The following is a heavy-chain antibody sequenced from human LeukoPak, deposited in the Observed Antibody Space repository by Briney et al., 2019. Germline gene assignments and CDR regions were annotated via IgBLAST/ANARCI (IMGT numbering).Heavy chain of an antibody. CDR3: AREDIVVVPAAPSYCYYYGMDV. CDR2: IWYDGSNK. CDR1: GFTFSSYG. V-gene: IGHV3-33*01. J-gene: IGHJ6*02. Sequence: GRSLRLSCAASGFTFSSYGMHWVRQAPGKGLEWVAVIWYDGSNKYYADSVKGRFTISRDNSKNTLYLQMNSLRAEDTAVYYCAREDIVVVPAAPSYCYYYGMDVWGQGTTVTVSS. D-gene: IGHD2-2*01.